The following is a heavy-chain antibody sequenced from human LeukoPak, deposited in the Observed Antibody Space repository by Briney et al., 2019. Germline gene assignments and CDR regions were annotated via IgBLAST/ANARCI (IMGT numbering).Heavy chain of an antibody. D-gene: IGHD3-10*01. Sequence: GGSLRLSCAASGFTFDDYGMSWVRQAPGKGLEWISGINWNGGSTGYADSVKGRFTISRDNSKNTLYLQMNSLRAEDTAVYYCAKDRRVRGVIPYYMDVWGKGTTVTISS. CDR2: INWNGGST. CDR1: GFTFDDYG. CDR3: AKDRRVRGVIPYYMDV. J-gene: IGHJ6*03. V-gene: IGHV3-20*04.